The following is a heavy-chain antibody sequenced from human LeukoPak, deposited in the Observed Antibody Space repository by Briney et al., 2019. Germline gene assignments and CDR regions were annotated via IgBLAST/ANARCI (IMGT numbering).Heavy chain of an antibody. D-gene: IGHD6-19*01. CDR1: GGSISSSSYY. J-gene: IGHJ6*02. CDR2: IYYSGST. Sequence: SETLSLTCTVSGGSISSSSYYWGWIRQPPGKGLEWIGSIYYSGSTYYNPSLKSRVTISVDTSKNQFSLKLSSVTAADTAVYYCARNEAGTYYYYYGMDVWGQGTTVTVSS. CDR3: ARNEAGTYYYYYGMDV. V-gene: IGHV4-39*07.